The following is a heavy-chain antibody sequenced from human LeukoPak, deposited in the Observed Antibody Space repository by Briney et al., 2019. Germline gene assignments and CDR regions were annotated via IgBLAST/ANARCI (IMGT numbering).Heavy chain of an antibody. CDR3: VGNGYYALDY. V-gene: IGHV4-4*02. D-gene: IGHD2/OR15-2a*01. CDR2: IYHSGGT. Sequence: PSETLSLTCAVSGDPINSIDWWSWVRQSPARGLEWIGEIYHSGGTNYNPSLKSRVTISVDKSKNHLSLKLTSVIAADTAVYFCVGNGYYALDYWGQGALVTVAS. CDR1: GDPINSIDW. J-gene: IGHJ4*02.